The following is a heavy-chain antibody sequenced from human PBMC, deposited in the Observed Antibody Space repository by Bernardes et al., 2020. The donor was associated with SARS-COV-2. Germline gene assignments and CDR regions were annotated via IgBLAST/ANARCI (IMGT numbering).Heavy chain of an antibody. Sequence: GGSLRLCCAASGFTFSSYAMSWVRKAPGKGLEWVSAISGSGGSTYYADSVKGRFTISRDNSKNTLYLQMNSLRAEDTAVYYCAKDPDRVPRSLFDYWGQGTLVTVSS. CDR2: ISGSGGST. J-gene: IGHJ4*02. CDR3: AKDPDRVPRSLFDY. V-gene: IGHV3-23*01. CDR1: GFTFSSYA.